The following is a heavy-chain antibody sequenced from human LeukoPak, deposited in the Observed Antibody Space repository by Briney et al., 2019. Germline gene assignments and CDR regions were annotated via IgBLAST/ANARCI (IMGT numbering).Heavy chain of an antibody. CDR3: ARLEDSGYDVDY. V-gene: IGHV4-39*01. CDR1: GGSISSSSYY. D-gene: IGHD5-12*01. J-gene: IGHJ4*02. CDR2: IYYSGST. Sequence: SETLSLTCTVSGGSISSSSYYWGWIRQPPGKGLEWIGSIYYSGSTYYNPSLKSRVTISVDTSKNQFSLKLSSVTAADTAVYYCARLEDSGYDVDYWGQGTLVTVSS.